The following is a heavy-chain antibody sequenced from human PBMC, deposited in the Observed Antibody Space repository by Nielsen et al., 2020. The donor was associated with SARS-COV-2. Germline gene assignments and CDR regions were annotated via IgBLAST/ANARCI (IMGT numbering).Heavy chain of an antibody. CDR1: GYTFSGYY. CDR3: AREAKYGLPPLP. V-gene: IGHV1-2*06. Sequence: ASVKVSCKASGYTFSGYYIYWVRQAPGQGLELMGRINPNSGDTNYEQKFQGRVTMTRDTSINTAYMDLSSLRSDDTAVYYCAREAKYGLPPLPWGQGTLVTVSS. D-gene: IGHD4/OR15-4a*01. J-gene: IGHJ5*02. CDR2: INPNSGDT.